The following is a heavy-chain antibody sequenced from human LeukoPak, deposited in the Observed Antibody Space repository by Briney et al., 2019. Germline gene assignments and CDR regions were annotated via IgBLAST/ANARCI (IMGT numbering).Heavy chain of an antibody. CDR1: GGTFSSYA. CDR3: ATFLSSGWLFDY. D-gene: IGHD6-19*01. V-gene: IGHV1-69*13. CDR2: IIPIFGTA. Sequence: GASVKVSCKASGGTFSSYAISWVRQATGQGLEWMGGIIPIFGTANYAQKFQGRVTITADESTSTAYMELSSLRSEDTAVYYCATFLSSGWLFDYWGQGTLVNVSS. J-gene: IGHJ4*02.